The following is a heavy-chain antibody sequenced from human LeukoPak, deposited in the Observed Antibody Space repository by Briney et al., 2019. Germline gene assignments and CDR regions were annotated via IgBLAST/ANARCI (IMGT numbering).Heavy chain of an antibody. CDR2: IYHSGST. J-gene: IGHJ4*02. CDR3: ASIIVGATTRFDY. Sequence: PSGTLSLTCAVSGYSISSGYYWGWIRQPPGKGLEWIGSIYHSGSTYYNPSLKSRVTISVDTSKNQFSLKLSSVTAADTAVYYCASIIVGATTRFDYWGQGTLVTVSS. V-gene: IGHV4-38-2*01. D-gene: IGHD1-26*01. CDR1: GYSISSGYY.